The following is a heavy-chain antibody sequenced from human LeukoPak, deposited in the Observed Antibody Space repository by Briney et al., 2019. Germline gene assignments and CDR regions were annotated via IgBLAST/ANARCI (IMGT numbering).Heavy chain of an antibody. CDR3: ARSHDYGDYVFDY. Sequence: SETLSPTCTVSGGSISSGGYYWSWIRQHPGKGLEWIGYIYYSGSTYYNPSLKSRVTISVDTSKNQFSLKLSSVTAADTAVYYCARSHDYGDYVFDYWGQGTLVTVSS. D-gene: IGHD4-17*01. CDR1: GGSISSGGYY. CDR2: IYYSGST. J-gene: IGHJ4*02. V-gene: IGHV4-31*03.